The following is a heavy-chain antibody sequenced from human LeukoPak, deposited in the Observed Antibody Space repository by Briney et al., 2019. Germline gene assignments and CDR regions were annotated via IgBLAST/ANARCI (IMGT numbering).Heavy chain of an antibody. V-gene: IGHV3-48*01. Sequence: GGSLRLSCAASGFTFKSYDMHWVRQAPGKGLEWVSYISSSSSTIYYADSVKGRFTISRDNSHKTLYLQMNSLRAEDTAVYYCQAGGYTDYWGQGTLVTVSS. CDR2: ISSSSSTI. D-gene: IGHD5-18*01. J-gene: IGHJ4*02. CDR1: GFTFKSYD. CDR3: QAGGYTDY.